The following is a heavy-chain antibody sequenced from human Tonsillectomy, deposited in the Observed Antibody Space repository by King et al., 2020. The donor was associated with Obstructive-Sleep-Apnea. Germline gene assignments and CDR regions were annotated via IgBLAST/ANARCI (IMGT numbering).Heavy chain of an antibody. CDR2: IHSDGGNK. J-gene: IGHJ4*02. CDR1: GFTFSSFG. V-gene: IGHV3-30*02. Sequence: VQLVESEGTVVQPGRSLTLSCAASGFTFSSFGMHWVRQAPGRGLEWVSLIHSDGGNKYYADSVKGRFTISRDNSKNTLYLQMNSLRAEETAIYYCVKDLDGSWTFDYWGQGTLVTVSS. CDR3: VKDLDGSWTFDY. D-gene: IGHD3-10*01.